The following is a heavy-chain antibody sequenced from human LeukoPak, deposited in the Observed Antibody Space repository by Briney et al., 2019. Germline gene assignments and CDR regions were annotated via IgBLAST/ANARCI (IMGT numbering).Heavy chain of an antibody. J-gene: IGHJ4*02. CDR3: SXXXXXHXXDGFDY. D-gene: IGHD3-3*01. Sequence: SVKVSCKASGGTFSSYAISWVRQAPGQGLEWMGGIIPIFGTANYAQKFQGRVTITADESTSTAYMELSSLRSEDTAVYYCSXXXXXHXXDGFDYWGQGTLVTVSS. V-gene: IGHV1-69*13. CDR1: GGTFSSYA. CDR2: IIPIFGTA.